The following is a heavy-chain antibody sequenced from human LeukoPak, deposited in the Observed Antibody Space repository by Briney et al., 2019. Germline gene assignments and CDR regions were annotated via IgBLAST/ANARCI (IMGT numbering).Heavy chain of an antibody. CDR3: AKPLSAFGYTAMVFDY. J-gene: IGHJ4*02. CDR1: GFTFRTSG. V-gene: IGHV3-23*01. CDR2: ISGSGGST. D-gene: IGHD5-18*01. Sequence: PGGSLRLSCAASGFTFRTSGMSWVRQAPGKGLEWVSAISGSGGSTYYADSVKGRFTISRDNSKNTLYLQMNSLRAEDTAVYYCAKPLSAFGYTAMVFDYWGQGTLVTVSS.